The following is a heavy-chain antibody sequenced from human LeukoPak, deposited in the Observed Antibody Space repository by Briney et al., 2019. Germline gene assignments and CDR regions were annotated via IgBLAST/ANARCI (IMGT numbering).Heavy chain of an antibody. CDR2: ISGSGGST. CDR1: GFTFSSYA. J-gene: IGHJ4*02. CDR3: AKADTAMVNYFDY. Sequence: GGSLRLSCEASGFTFSSYAMSWVRQAPGKGLEWVSAISGSGGSTYYADSVKGRFTISRDNSKNTLYLQMNSLRAEDTAVYYCAKADTAMVNYFDYWGQGTLVTVSS. V-gene: IGHV3-23*01. D-gene: IGHD5-18*01.